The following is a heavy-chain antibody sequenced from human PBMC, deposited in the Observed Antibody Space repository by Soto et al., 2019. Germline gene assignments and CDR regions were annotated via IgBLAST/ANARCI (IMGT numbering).Heavy chain of an antibody. CDR2: IYHSGST. CDR1: GGSISSGGYS. J-gene: IGHJ4*02. V-gene: IGHV4-30-2*01. Sequence: QLQLQESGSGLVKPSQTLSLTCAVSGGSISSGGYSWSWIRQPPGKGLEWIGYIYHSGSTYYNPSLKGRVAISVDRSTNQFSLKLSSVTAADTAVYYCAGGGSGSYAYWGQGTLVTVSS. D-gene: IGHD3-10*01. CDR3: AGGGSGSYAY.